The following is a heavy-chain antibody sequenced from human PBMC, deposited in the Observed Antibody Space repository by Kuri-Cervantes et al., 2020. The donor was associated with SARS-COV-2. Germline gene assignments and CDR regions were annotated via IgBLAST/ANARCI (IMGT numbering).Heavy chain of an antibody. CDR2: ISWNSGSI. CDR1: GFTFDDYA. D-gene: IGHD3-10*01. V-gene: IGHV3-9*01. J-gene: IGHJ6*02. Sequence: LSLTCAASGFTFDDYAMHWVRQAPGKGLEWVSGISWNSGSIGYADSVKGRFTISRDNAKNSLYLQMNSLRAEDTALYYCAKGSAYGSEDYGMDVWGQGTTVTVSS. CDR3: AKGSAYGSEDYGMDV.